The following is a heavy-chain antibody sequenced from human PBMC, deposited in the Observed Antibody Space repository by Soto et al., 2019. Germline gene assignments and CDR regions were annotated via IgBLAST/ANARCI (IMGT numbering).Heavy chain of an antibody. V-gene: IGHV1-46*01. CDR2: INPSGGST. J-gene: IGHJ4*02. Sequence: GASVKVSCKASGYTFTSYYMHWVRQAPGQGLEWMGIINPSGGSTSYAQKFQGRVTMTRDTSTSTVYMELSSLRSEDTAVYYCAREYSSSSGLPGSFGYWGQGTLVTVSS. CDR1: GYTFTSYY. D-gene: IGHD6-6*01. CDR3: AREYSSSSGLPGSFGY.